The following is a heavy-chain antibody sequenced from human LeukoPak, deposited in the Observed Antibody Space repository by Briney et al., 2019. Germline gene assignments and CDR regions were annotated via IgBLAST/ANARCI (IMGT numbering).Heavy chain of an antibody. D-gene: IGHD3-22*01. CDR3: AREGGTYYYDNGAFDI. Sequence: SETLSLTCTVSGGSISSYYWSWIRQPPGKGLEWIEYIYYSGSTNYNPSLKSRVTISVDTSKNQFSLKLSSVTAADTAAYYCAREGGTYYYDNGAFDIWGQGTMVTVSS. V-gene: IGHV4-59*01. CDR1: GGSISSYY. J-gene: IGHJ3*02. CDR2: IYYSGST.